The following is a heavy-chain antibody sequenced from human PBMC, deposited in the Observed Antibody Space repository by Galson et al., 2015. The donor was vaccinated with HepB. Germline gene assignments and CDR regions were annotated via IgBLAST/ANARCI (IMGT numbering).Heavy chain of an antibody. J-gene: IGHJ3*02. Sequence: QSGAEVKKPGESLKISCKGSGYSFTSYWIGWVRQMPGKGLEWMGIIYPGDSDTRYSPSFQGQVTISADKSISTAYLQWSSLKASDTAMYYCARHHQTNIAPDAFDIWGQGTMVTVSS. CDR1: GYSFTSYW. D-gene: IGHD6-13*01. V-gene: IGHV5-51*01. CDR3: ARHHQTNIAPDAFDI. CDR2: IYPGDSDT.